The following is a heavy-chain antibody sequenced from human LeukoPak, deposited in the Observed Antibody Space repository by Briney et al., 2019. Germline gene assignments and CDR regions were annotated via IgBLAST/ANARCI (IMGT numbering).Heavy chain of an antibody. J-gene: IGHJ4*02. CDR2: IYYTGGT. D-gene: IGHD2-2*01. CDR3: ARRSGGDCSSTSCYGGYFDF. Sequence: SETLSLTCTVSGGSFSIGYWSWIRQPPGKGLEWIAYIYYTGGTNYNPSLESRVTISVDTSKSQFSLNLSSVTAADTAVYFCARRSGGDCSSTSCYGGYFDFWGQGTLVTVSS. CDR1: GGSFSIGY. V-gene: IGHV4-59*08.